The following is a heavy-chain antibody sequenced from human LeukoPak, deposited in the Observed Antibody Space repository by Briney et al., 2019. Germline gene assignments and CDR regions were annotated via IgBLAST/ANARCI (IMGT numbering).Heavy chain of an antibody. Sequence: RGSLRLSCAASGFTFSSYWMHWVRQAPGKGLVWVSRISPDGSSALYADSVKGRFTISRDNSKNTLYLQMNSLRAEDTAVYYCARGNGYSSGWYYFDYWGQGTLVTVSS. CDR1: GFTFSSYW. CDR3: ARGNGYSSGWYYFDY. J-gene: IGHJ4*02. CDR2: ISPDGSSA. V-gene: IGHV3-74*01. D-gene: IGHD6-19*01.